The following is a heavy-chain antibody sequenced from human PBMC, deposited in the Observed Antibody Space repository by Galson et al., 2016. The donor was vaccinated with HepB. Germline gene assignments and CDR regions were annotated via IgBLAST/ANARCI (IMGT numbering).Heavy chain of an antibody. D-gene: IGHD4-17*01. Sequence: SVKVSCKASGYTFTTSGISWVRQAPGQGLEWMGWISTYSGNTKYAQKFQGGLTLTTDSSTTTAYMELRSLRFDDTALYYCARGRPVTRGITGWAWHLDVWGCGTLVSVS. CDR1: GYTFTTSG. V-gene: IGHV1-18*01. J-gene: IGHJ2*01. CDR3: ARGRPVTRGITGWAWHLDV. CDR2: ISTYSGNT.